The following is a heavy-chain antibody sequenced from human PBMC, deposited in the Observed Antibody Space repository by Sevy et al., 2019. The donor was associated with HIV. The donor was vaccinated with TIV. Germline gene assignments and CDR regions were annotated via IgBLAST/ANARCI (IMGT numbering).Heavy chain of an antibody. V-gene: IGHV4-30-4*01. J-gene: IGHJ4*02. D-gene: IGHD3-22*01. CDR3: ARNKDYYDSSGYSGNYFDY. Sequence: SETLSLTCTVSGGSISSGVYYWSWIRQPPGKGLEWIGYIYYSGSTYYNPSLKSRVTISVDTSKNQFSLKLSSVTAADTAVYYCARNKDYYDSSGYSGNYFDYWGQGTLVTVSS. CDR1: GGSISSGVYY. CDR2: IYYSGST.